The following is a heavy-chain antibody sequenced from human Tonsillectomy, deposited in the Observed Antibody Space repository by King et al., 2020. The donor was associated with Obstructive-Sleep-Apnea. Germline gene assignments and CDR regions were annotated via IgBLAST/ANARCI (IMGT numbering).Heavy chain of an antibody. CDR3: ARRGYSGYDSSRYYYNYYGMDV. CDR2: IWYDGSNK. J-gene: IGHJ6*02. D-gene: IGHD5-12*01. V-gene: IGHV3-33*01. CDR1: GFTFRSYG. Sequence: VQLVESGGGVVQPGRPLRLSCAASGFTFRSYGMHWVRQAPGKGLEWVAVIWYDGSNKYYADSVKGRFTISRDNSKNTLYLQMNSLRAEDTAVYYCARRGYSGYDSSRYYYNYYGMDVSGQGTTVTVSS.